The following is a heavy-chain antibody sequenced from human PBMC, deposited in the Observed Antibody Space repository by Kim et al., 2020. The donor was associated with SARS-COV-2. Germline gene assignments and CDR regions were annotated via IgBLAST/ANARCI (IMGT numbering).Heavy chain of an antibody. D-gene: IGHD5-18*01. V-gene: IGHV4-34*01. CDR3: ARSNAAMVLN. Sequence: SETLSLTCAVYGGSFSGYYWSWIRQPPGKGLEWIGEINHSGSTNYNPSLKSRVTISVDTSKNQFSLKLSSVTAADTAVYYCARSNAAMVLNWGQGTLVTV. CDR1: GGSFSGYY. CDR2: INHSGST. J-gene: IGHJ4*02.